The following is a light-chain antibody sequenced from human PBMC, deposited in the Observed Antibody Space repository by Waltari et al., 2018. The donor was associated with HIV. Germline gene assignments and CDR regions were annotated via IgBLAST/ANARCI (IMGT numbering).Light chain of an antibody. V-gene: IGLV1-44*01. CDR2: RNT. CDR3: AACDDCLNVELV. J-gene: IGLJ2*01. CDR1: NFNIGSNT. Sequence: QSVLTQPPSASGTPGQRVTISCFGRNFNIGSNTVTWYQQLPGAAPKLPIDRNTLRPSGCPCRFVCSKSVTSASLAISVLQSEDEAEYYCAACDDCLNVELVFVGGTKLTVL.